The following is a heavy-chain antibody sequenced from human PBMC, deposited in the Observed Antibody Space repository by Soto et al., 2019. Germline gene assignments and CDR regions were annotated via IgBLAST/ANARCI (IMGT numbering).Heavy chain of an antibody. CDR3: ARDREYYGSGSYSASNWFDP. J-gene: IGHJ5*02. D-gene: IGHD3-10*01. CDR2: TYYRSKWYN. Sequence: SQTLSLTCAISGDSVSSNSAALNLIMQSPSRGLEWLGRTYYRSKWYNDYAVSVKSRITINPDTSKNQFSLQLNSVTPEDTAVYYCARDREYYGSGSYSASNWFDPWGQGTLVTVSS. V-gene: IGHV6-1*01. CDR1: GDSVSSNSAA.